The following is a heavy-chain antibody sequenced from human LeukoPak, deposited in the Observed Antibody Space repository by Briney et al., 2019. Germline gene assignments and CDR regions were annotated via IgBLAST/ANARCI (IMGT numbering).Heavy chain of an antibody. J-gene: IGHJ4*02. D-gene: IGHD5-24*01. CDR2: IKEDGSET. CDR3: ARETPRRGETRDGYR. Sequence: GGSLRLSSAASGFTFRNYWMNWVRQAPGKGLECLANIKEDGSETYYADSVVGRFTISRDNAKNSLYLQMNSLRAEDTAVYYCARETPRRGETRDGYRWGQGTLVTVSS. V-gene: IGHV3-7*01. CDR1: GFTFRNYW.